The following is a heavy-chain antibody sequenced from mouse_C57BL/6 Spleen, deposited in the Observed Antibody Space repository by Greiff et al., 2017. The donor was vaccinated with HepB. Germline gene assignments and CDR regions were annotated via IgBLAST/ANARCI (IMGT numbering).Heavy chain of an antibody. V-gene: IGHV1-22*01. CDR2: INPNNGGT. CDR3: ARDGSSYDAMDY. Sequence: EVKLVESGPELVKPGASVKMSCKASGYTFTDYNMHWVKQSHGKSLEWIGYINPNNGGTSYNQKFKGKATLTVNKSSSTAYMELRSLTSEDSAVYYCARDGSSYDAMDYWGQGTSVTVSS. CDR1: GYTFTDYN. D-gene: IGHD1-1*01. J-gene: IGHJ4*01.